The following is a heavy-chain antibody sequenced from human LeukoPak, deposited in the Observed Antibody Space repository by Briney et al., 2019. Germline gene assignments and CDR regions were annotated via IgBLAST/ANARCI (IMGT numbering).Heavy chain of an antibody. CDR1: GFTFSSYG. J-gene: IGHJ6*03. D-gene: IGHD6-13*01. CDR2: IRYDGSNK. V-gene: IGHV3-30*02. CDR3: AKEGYSSSWLRTYYYYMDV. Sequence: QPGGSLRLSCAASGFTFSSYGMHWVRQAPGKGLEWVAFIRYDGSNKYYADSVKGRFTISRDNSKNTLYLQMNSLRAEDTAVYYCAKEGYSSSWLRTYYYYMDVWGKGTTVTISS.